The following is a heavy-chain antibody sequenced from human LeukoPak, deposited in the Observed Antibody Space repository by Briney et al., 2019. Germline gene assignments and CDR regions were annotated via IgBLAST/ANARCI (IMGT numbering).Heavy chain of an antibody. CDR2: IWYDGSKI. CDR3: ARGDCSGTSCYLFYY. Sequence: GGSLRLSCVASGXXFSSNGMHWVRQAPXXXXXXXXXIWYDGSKIYYADSVKGRFTISRDNSKNTLYLQMNSLRAEDTAVYYCARGDCSGTSCYLFYYWGQGTLVTVSS. D-gene: IGHD2-2*01. CDR1: GXXFSSNG. V-gene: IGHV3-33*01. J-gene: IGHJ4*02.